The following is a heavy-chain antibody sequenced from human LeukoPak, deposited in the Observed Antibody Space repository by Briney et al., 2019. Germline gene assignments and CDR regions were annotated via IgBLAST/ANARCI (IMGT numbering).Heavy chain of an antibody. CDR1: GFTFSSYA. CDR2: ISGSGVST. J-gene: IGHJ4*02. Sequence: GSLRLSCAASGFTFSSYAMNWVRQAPGKGLEWVSAISGSGVSTYYADSVKGRFTISRDNSKNTLYLQMNSLRAEDTAVYYCAKGGSSSSWPYWGQGTLVTVSS. V-gene: IGHV3-23*01. D-gene: IGHD6-13*01. CDR3: AKGGSSSSWPY.